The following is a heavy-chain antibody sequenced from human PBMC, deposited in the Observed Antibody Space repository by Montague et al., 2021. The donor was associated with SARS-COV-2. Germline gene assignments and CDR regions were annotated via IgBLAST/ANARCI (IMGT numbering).Heavy chain of an antibody. CDR3: ARARGGEGIAVRTFDS. J-gene: IGHJ4*02. V-gene: IGHV4-61*09. CDR1: GGSISKGSYS. D-gene: IGHD6-19*01. CDR2: IYTSGST. Sequence: TLSLTCTVYGGSISKGSYSWTWIRQPAGAGLEWIGHIYTSGSTNYNPSLQVRVTVSVDTSQKQFSLKLSSVSAADTAGYYCARARGGEGIAVRTFDSWGQGTLVSVSS.